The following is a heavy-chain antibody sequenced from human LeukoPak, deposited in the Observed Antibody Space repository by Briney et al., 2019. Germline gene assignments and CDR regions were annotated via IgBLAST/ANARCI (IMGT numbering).Heavy chain of an antibody. J-gene: IGHJ4*02. CDR1: GYTFTNYA. D-gene: IGHD6-19*01. CDR3: ARGGPSSGGWTLDH. CDR2: INGDNAHT. V-gene: IGHV1-3*03. Sequence: AASVKVSCKTSGYTFTNYAMHWVRQAPGQRPEWMGCINGDNAHTQYSQRFQGRVTITRDTSATTAYMELSSLTSEDMAVFYCARGGPSSGGWTLDHWGQGTLVTVSS.